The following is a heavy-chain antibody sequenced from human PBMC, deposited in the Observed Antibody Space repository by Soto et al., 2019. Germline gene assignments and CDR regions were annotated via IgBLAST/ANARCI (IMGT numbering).Heavy chain of an antibody. CDR1: GGSISSYY. Sequence: QVQLQESGPGLVKPSETLSLTCTVSGGSISSYYWSWIRQPPGKGLEWIGYMYHSGSTNYNPSLRRRVTISVATSKNQFSLKLSSVTAADTAVYYCARYCSGGSCYLDPWGQGTLVTVSS. CDR3: ARYCSGGSCYLDP. J-gene: IGHJ5*02. D-gene: IGHD2-15*01. V-gene: IGHV4-59*01. CDR2: MYHSGST.